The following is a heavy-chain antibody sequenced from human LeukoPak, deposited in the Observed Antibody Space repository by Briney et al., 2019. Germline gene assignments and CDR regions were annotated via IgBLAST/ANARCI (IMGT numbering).Heavy chain of an antibody. CDR1: GGFFSGYY. J-gene: IGHJ5*02. CDR3: ARGPSDFDP. V-gene: IGHV4-34*01. Sequence: PSETPSLTCAVYGGFFSGYYWSWIRQPPGKGLEWIGEINHSGSTNYNPSLKSRVTISVDTSKNQFSLKLSSVTAADTAVYYCARGPSDFDPWGQGTLVTVSS. CDR2: INHSGST.